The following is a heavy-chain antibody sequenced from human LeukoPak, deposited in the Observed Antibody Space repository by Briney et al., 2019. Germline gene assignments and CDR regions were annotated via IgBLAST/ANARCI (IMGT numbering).Heavy chain of an antibody. CDR3: ARDSGGLLYYMDV. V-gene: IGHV3-48*01. Sequence: PGGSLRLSCAASGFTFSSYSMNWVRQAPGKGLEWVSYISSSSSTIYYADSVKGRFTISRDNAKNSLYLQMNSLRAEDTAVYYCARDSGGLLYYMDVWGKGTTVTISS. CDR2: ISSSSSTI. J-gene: IGHJ6*03. D-gene: IGHD1-26*01. CDR1: GFTFSSYS.